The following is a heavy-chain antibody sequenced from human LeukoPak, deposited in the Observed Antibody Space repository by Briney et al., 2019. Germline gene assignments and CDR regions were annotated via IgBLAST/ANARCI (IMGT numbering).Heavy chain of an antibody. D-gene: IGHD5-18*01. CDR3: ARGGWLPIDY. V-gene: IGHV4-61*05. CDR2: IYSSGST. CDR1: GGSISSSSYY. J-gene: IGHJ4*02. Sequence: PSETLSLTCTVSGGSISSSSYYWGWIRQPPGKGLEWIGYIYSSGSTNYNPSLKSRVTISVDTSKNQFSLNLTSVTAADTAVYYCARGGWLPIDYWGQGTLVTVSS.